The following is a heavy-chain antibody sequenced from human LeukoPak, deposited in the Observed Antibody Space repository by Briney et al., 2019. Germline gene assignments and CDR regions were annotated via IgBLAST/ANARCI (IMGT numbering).Heavy chain of an antibody. CDR3: ARHVVSGYVKNYYYYMDV. Sequence: GESLKISCKGSGYSFTNYWIGWVRQMPGKGLEWMGIIYPGGSDTRYNPSFQGQVTISADKSITTAYLQWSSLKASDTAMYYCARHVVSGYVKNYYYYMDVWGKGTTVTVSS. V-gene: IGHV5-51*01. J-gene: IGHJ6*03. CDR1: GYSFTNYW. D-gene: IGHD5-12*01. CDR2: IYPGGSDT.